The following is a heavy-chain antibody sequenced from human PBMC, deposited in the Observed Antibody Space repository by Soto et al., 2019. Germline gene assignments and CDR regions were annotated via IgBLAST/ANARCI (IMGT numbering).Heavy chain of an antibody. CDR1: GYDFSNFW. Sequence: GASLKISCKDYGYDFSNFWIGWVRQVSGKGLEWMGIIHPSDSDVQYSPSFQGQVTISVDKSVTTAYLQWSNLQASDSAMYYCVRRHYSGSGPNDSWGQGTLVTVSS. V-gene: IGHV5-51*01. J-gene: IGHJ4*02. CDR3: VRRHYSGSGPNDS. D-gene: IGHD3-10*01. CDR2: IHPSDSDV.